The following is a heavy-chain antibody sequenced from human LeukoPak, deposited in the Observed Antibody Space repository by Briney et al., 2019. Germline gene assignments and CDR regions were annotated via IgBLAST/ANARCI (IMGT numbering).Heavy chain of an antibody. Sequence: SVTVSCTASGGTFSSYAISWVRQAPGLGLEWMGGIIPIFGTANYAQKFQGRVTITADESTSTAYMELSSLRSEDTAVYYCAREVRYSSGWYDYWGQGTLVTVSS. CDR2: IIPIFGTA. D-gene: IGHD6-19*01. V-gene: IGHV1-69*13. CDR1: GGTFSSYA. J-gene: IGHJ4*02. CDR3: AREVRYSSGWYDY.